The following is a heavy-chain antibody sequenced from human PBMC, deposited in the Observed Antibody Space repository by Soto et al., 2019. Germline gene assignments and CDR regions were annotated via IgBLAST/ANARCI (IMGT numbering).Heavy chain of an antibody. J-gene: IGHJ4*02. CDR1: GYTFTSYA. CDR3: ARNSRLLYYFDY. V-gene: IGHV1-3*01. Sequence: QVQLVQSGADVKKPGASVKVACKASGYTFTSYAMHWVRQAPGQRLEWMGWINAGNGNTKYSQKFQGRVTITRDTSASTAYMELSSLRAEDTAVYYCARNSRLLYYFDYWGQGTLVTVSS. CDR2: INAGNGNT. D-gene: IGHD2-21*02.